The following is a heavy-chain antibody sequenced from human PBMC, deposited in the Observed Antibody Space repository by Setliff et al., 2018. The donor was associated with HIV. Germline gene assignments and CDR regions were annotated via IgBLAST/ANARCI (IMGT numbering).Heavy chain of an antibody. Sequence: ETLSLTCTVSGVSISNYYWSWIRQTPEMGLEWIGYMYYGGATNYNPSLKSRVTISQDTSHNQFSLKLTSVTVTDTAVYYCVRALPKPRGLTWFDPWGQGTLVTVSS. CDR3: VRALPKPRGLTWFDP. D-gene: IGHD3-10*01. CDR2: MYYGGAT. J-gene: IGHJ5*02. V-gene: IGHV4-59*01. CDR1: GVSISNYY.